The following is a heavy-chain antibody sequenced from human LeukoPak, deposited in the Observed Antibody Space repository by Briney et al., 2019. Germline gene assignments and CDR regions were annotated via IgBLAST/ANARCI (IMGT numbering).Heavy chain of an antibody. D-gene: IGHD6-13*01. Sequence: TGGSLRLSCAASGFTFSTYSMNWVRQAPGKGLEWVSSISSSSSYIYYADSVKGRFTISRDNAKNSLYLQMNSLRAEDTAVYYCARDRSSSWYSHYYYGMDVWGQGTTVTVSS. CDR3: ARDRSSSWYSHYYYGMDV. V-gene: IGHV3-21*01. CDR2: ISSSSSYI. J-gene: IGHJ6*02. CDR1: GFTFSTYS.